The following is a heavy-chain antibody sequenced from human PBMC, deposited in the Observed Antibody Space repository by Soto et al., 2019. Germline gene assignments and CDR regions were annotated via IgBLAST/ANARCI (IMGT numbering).Heavy chain of an antibody. J-gene: IGHJ3*02. Sequence: PGRSLRLSCAVSGFNVTNTYMSWVRQAPGKGLEWVSVIYRGFSTFYADSVKVRFTVSRYDSKNTVSLQMNSLRAEETAVYYCARDRSDSSRDDSFDIWGQGTMVTASS. CDR3: ARDRSDSSRDDSFDI. CDR2: IYRGFST. V-gene: IGHV3-53*01. D-gene: IGHD6-6*01. CDR1: GFNVTNTY.